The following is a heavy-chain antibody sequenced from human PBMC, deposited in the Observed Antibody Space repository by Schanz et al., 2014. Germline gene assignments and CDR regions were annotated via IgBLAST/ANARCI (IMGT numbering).Heavy chain of an antibody. CDR2: IIPILGIG. CDR3: ARDPQYYYGSGRGY. D-gene: IGHD3-10*01. CDR1: GGTFSSYT. V-gene: IGHV1-69*04. J-gene: IGHJ4*02. Sequence: QVQLVQSGAEVKKPGSSVKVSCKASGGTFSSYTISWVRQAPGQGPEWMGRIIPILGIGNDAQKFQGRVTITADISTSTAYMELISLTSEDTAVYYCARDPQYYYGSGRGYWGQGTLVTVST.